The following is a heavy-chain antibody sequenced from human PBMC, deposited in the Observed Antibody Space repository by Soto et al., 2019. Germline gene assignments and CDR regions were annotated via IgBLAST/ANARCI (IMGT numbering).Heavy chain of an antibody. CDR2: INPNSGDT. D-gene: IGHD6-13*01. V-gene: IGHV1-2*02. J-gene: IGHJ4*02. CDR1: GYTFTDNY. Sequence: QVQLVQSGAEVKKPGASVRVSCKASGYTFTDNYIHWVRQAPGQGLEWMGWINPNSGDTHYAQKFPGRVTVTRDTSISTAYMELSRLRSDDTAVYYCARASAADYLSPDSWGQGTLVTVSS. CDR3: ARASAADYLSPDS.